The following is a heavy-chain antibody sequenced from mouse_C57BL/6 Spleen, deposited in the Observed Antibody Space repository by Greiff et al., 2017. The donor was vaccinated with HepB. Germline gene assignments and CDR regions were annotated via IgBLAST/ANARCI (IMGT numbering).Heavy chain of an antibody. Sequence: VQLKQSGPGLAKPSQTLSLTCSVTGYSITSDYWNWIRKFPGNKLEYMGYISYSGSTYYNPSLKSRISITRDTSKNQYYLQLNSVTTEDTATNYCARYTGPPAAYFDYWGQGTTLTVSS. CDR2: ISYSGST. J-gene: IGHJ2*01. CDR3: ARYTGPPAAYFDY. CDR1: GYSITSDY. V-gene: IGHV3-8*01.